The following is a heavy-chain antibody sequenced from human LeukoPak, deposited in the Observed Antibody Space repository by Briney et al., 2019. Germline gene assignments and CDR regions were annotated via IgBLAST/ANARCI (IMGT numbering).Heavy chain of an antibody. D-gene: IGHD2-2*02. CDR1: GFTFSSYA. Sequence: QPGRSLRLSCAASGFTFSSYAMHWVRQAPGKGLEWVAVISYDGSNKYYADSAKGRFTISRDNSKNTLYLQMNSLRAEDTAVYYCARDLHCSSTSCYTNSPIPQFIFDYWGQGTLVTVSS. CDR3: ARDLHCSSTSCYTNSPIPQFIFDY. V-gene: IGHV3-30-3*01. CDR2: ISYDGSNK. J-gene: IGHJ4*02.